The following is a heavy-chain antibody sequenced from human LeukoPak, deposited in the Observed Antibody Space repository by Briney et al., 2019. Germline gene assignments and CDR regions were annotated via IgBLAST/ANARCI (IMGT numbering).Heavy chain of an antibody. CDR2: ISGSGEST. V-gene: IGHV3-23*01. J-gene: IGHJ4*02. CDR3: AKDAIGQYRPYYFDC. D-gene: IGHD3-16*02. Sequence: QSGGSLRLSCAASGFTFSSFAMSWVRQAPGKGLEWVSSISGSGESTYYADYVKGRFTVSRDNSKNTLNLQLNSPRAEDTAVYHCAKDAIGQYRPYYFDCWGQGTLVTVSS. CDR1: GFTFSSFA.